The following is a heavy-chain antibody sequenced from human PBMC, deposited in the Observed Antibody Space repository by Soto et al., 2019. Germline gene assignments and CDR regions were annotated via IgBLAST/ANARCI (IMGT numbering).Heavy chain of an antibody. D-gene: IGHD1-20*01. J-gene: IGHJ5*02. CDR3: ARDNRYNWNDEGWFDP. CDR1: GYSFSDYD. Sequence: QVQLVQSGAEVKKPRASVKVSCKASGYSFSDYDINWVRQATGQGPEWLGWMNANSGNTGYAQKFQGRVTMTRNTSINTAYMELSSLGSEDTAVYYCARDNRYNWNDEGWFDPWGQGTLVTVSS. CDR2: MNANSGNT. V-gene: IGHV1-8*02.